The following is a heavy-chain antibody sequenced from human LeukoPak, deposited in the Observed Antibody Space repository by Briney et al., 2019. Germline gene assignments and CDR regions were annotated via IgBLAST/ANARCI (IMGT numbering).Heavy chain of an antibody. V-gene: IGHV3-7*01. CDR3: ARDKGGTGPTHLDY. Sequence: PGGSLRLSCAASGFTFSSYWMSWVRQAPGKGLEWVANIKEDGGEKYSVDSVKGRFTISRDNAMNSLYLEMNSLRAEDTALYYCARDKGGTGPTHLDYWGQGALVTVSS. CDR1: GFTFSSYW. CDR2: IKEDGGEK. J-gene: IGHJ4*02. D-gene: IGHD1-1*01.